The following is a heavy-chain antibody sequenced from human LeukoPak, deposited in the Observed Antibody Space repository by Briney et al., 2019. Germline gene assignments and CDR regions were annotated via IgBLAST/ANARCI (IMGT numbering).Heavy chain of an antibody. CDR2: ISYDGSNK. CDR1: GFTFSSYG. J-gene: IGHJ4*02. CDR3: AKGGEQQLEYFDY. V-gene: IGHV3-30*18. D-gene: IGHD6-13*01. Sequence: GGSLRLSCAASGFTFSSYGMHWVRQAPGKRLEWVAVISYDGSNKYYADSVKGRFTISRDNSKNTLYLQMNSLRAEDTAVYYCAKGGEQQLEYFDYWGQGTLVTVSS.